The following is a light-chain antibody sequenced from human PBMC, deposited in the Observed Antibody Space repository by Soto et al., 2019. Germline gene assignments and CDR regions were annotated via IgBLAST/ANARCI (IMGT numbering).Light chain of an antibody. Sequence: IEMTQSPATLSVSPGERATLSCRASQSVSSNLAWYQQKPGQAPRLLIYGASTRATGIPARFSGSGSGTEFTLTISSLQSQDFAVSSCQQYNNWPPYTFGQGTKVEIK. CDR3: QQYNNWPPYT. J-gene: IGKJ2*01. CDR2: GAS. CDR1: QSVSSN. V-gene: IGKV3-15*01.